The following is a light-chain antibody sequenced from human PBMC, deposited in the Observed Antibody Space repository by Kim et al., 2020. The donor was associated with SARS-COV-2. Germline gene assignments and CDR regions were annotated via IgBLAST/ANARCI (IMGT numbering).Light chain of an antibody. CDR2: QDT. Sequence: SPGRTASITCSGDKLGDKYACWYQQQPGQSPLLVIYQDTKRPSGIPERFSGSNSGNTATLTISGTQAMDEADYYCQAWDSSTAWVFGGGTQLTVL. V-gene: IGLV3-1*01. CDR1: KLGDKY. CDR3: QAWDSSTAWV. J-gene: IGLJ3*02.